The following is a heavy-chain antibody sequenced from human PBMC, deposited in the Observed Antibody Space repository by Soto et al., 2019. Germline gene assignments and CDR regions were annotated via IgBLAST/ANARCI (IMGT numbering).Heavy chain of an antibody. CDR3: AKDASGYYYDSQPNWFDP. CDR2: IDPSDSYT. D-gene: IGHD3-22*01. CDR1: GYSFTSYW. J-gene: IGHJ5*02. Sequence: GESLKISCKGSGYSFTSYWISWVRQMPGKGLEWMGRIDPSDSYTNYSPSFQGHVTISADKSISTAYLQWSSLRAEDTAVYYCAKDASGYYYDSQPNWFDPWGQGTLVTVSS. V-gene: IGHV5-10-1*01.